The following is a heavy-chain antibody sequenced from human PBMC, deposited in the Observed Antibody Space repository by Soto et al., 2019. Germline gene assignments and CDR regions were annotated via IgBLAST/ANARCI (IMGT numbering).Heavy chain of an antibody. D-gene: IGHD3-16*02. CDR3: ASPMITFGGVIVRGDY. Sequence: SETLSLTCTVSGGSISSSSYYWGWIRQPPGKGLEWIGSIYYSGSTYYNPSLKSRVTISVDTSKNQFSLKLSSVTAADTAVYYCASPMITFGGVIVRGDYWGQGTLVTVSS. CDR2: IYYSGST. CDR1: GGSISSSSYY. V-gene: IGHV4-39*01. J-gene: IGHJ4*02.